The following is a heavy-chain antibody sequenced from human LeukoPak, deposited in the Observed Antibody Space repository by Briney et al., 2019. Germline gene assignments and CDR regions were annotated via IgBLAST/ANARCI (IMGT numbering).Heavy chain of an antibody. D-gene: IGHD4-23*01. CDR1: GFTFTNYW. J-gene: IGHJ4*02. Sequence: GGSLRLSCAATGFTFTNYWMSWVRQAPGKGLEWVANIKQDGSEKSYVDSVKGRFAVSRDNAINSLFLQMNNLGAEDTAVYYCARRTVVAREDYWGQGTLVTVSS. CDR2: IKQDGSEK. CDR3: ARRTVVAREDY. V-gene: IGHV3-7*01.